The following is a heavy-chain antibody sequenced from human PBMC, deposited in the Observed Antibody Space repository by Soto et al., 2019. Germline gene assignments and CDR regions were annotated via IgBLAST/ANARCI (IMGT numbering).Heavy chain of an antibody. CDR3: AKDSTMGSGSDDWYFDL. CDR2: ISYDGSNK. V-gene: IGHV3-30*18. CDR1: GFTFSSYG. J-gene: IGHJ2*01. Sequence: QVQLVESGGGVVQPGRSLRLSCAASGFTFSSYGMHWVRQAPGKGLEWVAVISYDGSNKYYADSVKGRFTISRDNSKNTLYLQMNSRRAEDTAVYYCAKDSTMGSGSDDWYFDLWGRGTLVTVSS. D-gene: IGHD3-10*01.